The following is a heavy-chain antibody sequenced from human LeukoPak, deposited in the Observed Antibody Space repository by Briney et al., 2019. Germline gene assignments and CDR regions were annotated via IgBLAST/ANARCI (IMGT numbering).Heavy chain of an antibody. CDR1: GYTFTSYF. Sequence: ASVKVSCTASGYTFTSYFMHWVRQAPGQGLEWMGIINPSGGSTSYSQKFQGRVTMTRDTSTSTVYMELSSPRSEDTAVYYCAKQLGYCSDGSCYFPYWGQGTLVTVSS. CDR2: INPSGGST. CDR3: AKQLGYCSDGSCYFPY. V-gene: IGHV1-46*01. D-gene: IGHD2-15*01. J-gene: IGHJ4*02.